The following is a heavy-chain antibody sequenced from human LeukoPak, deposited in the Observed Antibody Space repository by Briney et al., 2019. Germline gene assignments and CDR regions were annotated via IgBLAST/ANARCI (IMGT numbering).Heavy chain of an antibody. V-gene: IGHV3-23*01. CDR3: ARGVSGSYAYYFDY. Sequence: GGTLRLSCAASGFTFSSHGINWVRQAPGKGLEWVSGISPSGSISYYADSVKGRFTISRGNSKNTLYLQMNSLRAEDTAVYYCARGVSGSYAYYFDYWGQGTLVTVSS. CDR1: GFTFSSHG. J-gene: IGHJ4*02. CDR2: ISPSGSIS. D-gene: IGHD1-26*01.